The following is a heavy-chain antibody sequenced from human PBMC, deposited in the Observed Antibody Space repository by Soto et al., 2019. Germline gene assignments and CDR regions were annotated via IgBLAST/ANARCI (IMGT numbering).Heavy chain of an antibody. J-gene: IGHJ4*02. CDR3: AKDHWGSY. Sequence: EVQLLESGGRLVQSGGSLRLSCAASGFTFRTYAMSWVRQAPGKGLEWVSAISGSGDSTYYADSVKGRFTISRDNSKNTLYLQMTTLRAEDTALYHCAKDHWGSYSGQGTLVTVSS. CDR2: ISGSGDST. V-gene: IGHV3-23*01. CDR1: GFTFRTYA. D-gene: IGHD3-16*01.